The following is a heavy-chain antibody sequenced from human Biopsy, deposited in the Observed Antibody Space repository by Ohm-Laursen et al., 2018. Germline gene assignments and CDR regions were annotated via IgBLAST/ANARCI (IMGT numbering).Heavy chain of an antibody. CDR2: IYGGGSPV. D-gene: IGHD1-26*01. V-gene: IGHV3-48*03. Sequence: SLTLSCSASGFAFNLYEMNWVHQAPGTGMEWISYIYGGGSPVSYADSVKGRFTISRDNAQNSLYLHMNSLRAEDTAVYYCARLNSGTYDASDLWGQGTMVIVSS. CDR1: GFAFNLYE. CDR3: ARLNSGTYDASDL. J-gene: IGHJ3*01.